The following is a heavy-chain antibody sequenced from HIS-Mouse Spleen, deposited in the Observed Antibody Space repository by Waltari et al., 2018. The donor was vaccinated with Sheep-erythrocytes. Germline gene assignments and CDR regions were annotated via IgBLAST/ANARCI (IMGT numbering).Heavy chain of an antibody. CDR3: ARVNSGSYYYYGMDV. CDR1: GFTFSSYA. J-gene: IGHJ6*02. V-gene: IGHV3-30*04. D-gene: IGHD1-26*01. CDR2: ISYDGSNK. Sequence: QVQLVESGGGVVQPGRSLRLSCAASGFTFSSYAMHWVRQAPGKGLEWVAVISYDGSNKYYADSVKGRFTIYRDNSKNTLYLQMNSLRAEDTAVYYCARVNSGSYYYYGMDVWGQGTTVTVSS.